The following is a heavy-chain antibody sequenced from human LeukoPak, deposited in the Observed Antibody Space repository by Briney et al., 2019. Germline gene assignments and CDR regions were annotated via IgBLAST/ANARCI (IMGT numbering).Heavy chain of an antibody. CDR2: INWNGGST. J-gene: IGHJ6*02. Sequence: PAGGSLRLSCAASGFTFDDYGMSWVRQAPGKGLEWVSGINWNGGSTGYADSVKGRFTISRDNAKNSLYLQMNSLRAEDTAVYYCARVLWFGEDYYYYGMDVWGQGTTVTVSS. D-gene: IGHD3-10*01. V-gene: IGHV3-20*04. CDR3: ARVLWFGEDYYYYGMDV. CDR1: GFTFDDYG.